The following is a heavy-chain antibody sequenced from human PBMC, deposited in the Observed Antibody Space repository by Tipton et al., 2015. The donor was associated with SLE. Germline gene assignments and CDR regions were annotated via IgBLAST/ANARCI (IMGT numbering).Heavy chain of an antibody. CDR3: ARDGLLELRVLGDY. Sequence: QLVQSGAEVKKPGASVKVSCKASGYSFTSYYVHWVRQAPGQGLEWMGVIGPSGGSTNYAQKFRGRVAMTRDTSISTAYMELSRLRSDDTAVYYCARDGLLELRVLGDYWGQGTLVTVSS. V-gene: IGHV1-46*01. CDR2: IGPSGGST. CDR1: GYSFTSYY. D-gene: IGHD1-7*01. J-gene: IGHJ4*02.